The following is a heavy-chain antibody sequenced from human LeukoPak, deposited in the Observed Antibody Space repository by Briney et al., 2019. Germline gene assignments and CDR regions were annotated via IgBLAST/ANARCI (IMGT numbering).Heavy chain of an antibody. J-gene: IGHJ4*02. V-gene: IGHV4-34*01. D-gene: IGHD3/OR15-3a*01. CDR2: IDHRRST. Sequence: SETLSLTCAVYGGSFSGYYWSWIRQPPGKGLEWIGEIDHRRSTKYNPSLKSRVTVSVDTSKNQFSLRLTSVTAADTAVYYCARQTGSGLFILPGGQGTLVTVSS. CDR3: ARQTGSGLFILP. CDR1: GGSFSGYY.